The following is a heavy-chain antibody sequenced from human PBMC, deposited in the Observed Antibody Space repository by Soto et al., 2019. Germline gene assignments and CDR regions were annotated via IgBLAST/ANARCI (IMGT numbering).Heavy chain of an antibody. D-gene: IGHD1-26*01. CDR3: ARVLTRAFDY. J-gene: IGHJ4*02. Sequence: PSETLSLTCTVSGGSISSGGYYWSWFRQHPGKGLEWIGYIYYSGSTYYNPSLKSRVTISVDTSKNQFSLKLSSVTAADTAVYYCARVLTRAFDYWGQGTLVTVSS. CDR1: GGSISSGGYY. CDR2: IYYSGST. V-gene: IGHV4-31*03.